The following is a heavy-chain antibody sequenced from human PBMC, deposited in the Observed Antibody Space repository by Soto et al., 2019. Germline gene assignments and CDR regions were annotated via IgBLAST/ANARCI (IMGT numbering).Heavy chain of an antibody. CDR2: ISYDGSNK. CDR1: GFTFSSYG. Sequence: PVGSLRLSCVASGFTFSSYGMHWVRQAPGKGLEWVAVISYDGSNKYYADSVKGRFTISRDNSKNTLYLLMNSLRTEDTAVYYCAKDTSGYDCVDYWGQGTLVTVSS. V-gene: IGHV3-30*18. CDR3: AKDTSGYDCVDY. D-gene: IGHD5-12*01. J-gene: IGHJ4*02.